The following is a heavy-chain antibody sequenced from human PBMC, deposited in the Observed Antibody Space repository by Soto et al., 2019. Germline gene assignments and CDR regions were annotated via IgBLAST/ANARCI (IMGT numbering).Heavy chain of an antibody. Sequence: QVQLVQSGAEVKKPGSSVKVSCKASGGTFSSYAISWVRQAPGQGLEWMGGIIPIFGTADYAQKFQGRVTVSADESTSTPYMELSSLGSEDTAVYYCASHYDSSGYCYRGLDYWGQGTLVTVSS. D-gene: IGHD3-22*01. CDR1: GGTFSSYA. CDR3: ASHYDSSGYCYRGLDY. J-gene: IGHJ4*02. V-gene: IGHV1-69*12. CDR2: IIPIFGTA.